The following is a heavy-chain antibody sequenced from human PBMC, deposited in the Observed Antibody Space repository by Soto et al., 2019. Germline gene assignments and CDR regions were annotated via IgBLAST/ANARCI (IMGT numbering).Heavy chain of an antibody. CDR2: IYYSGST. J-gene: IGHJ3*02. CDR3: ARDRQHIVVAPGAFDI. D-gene: IGHD2-21*01. V-gene: IGHV4-31*03. Sequence: QVQLQESGPGLVKPSQTLSLTCTVSGGSISSGGYYWSWIRQHPGKGLGWIGYIYYSGSTYYNPSLKSRVTISVDTSKSQFSLKLSSVTAADTAVYYCARDRQHIVVAPGAFDIWGQGTMVTVSS. CDR1: GGSISSGGYY.